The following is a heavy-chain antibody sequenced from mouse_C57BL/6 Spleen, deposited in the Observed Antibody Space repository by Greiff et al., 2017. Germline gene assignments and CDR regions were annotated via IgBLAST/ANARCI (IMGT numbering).Heavy chain of an antibody. D-gene: IGHD2-3*01. J-gene: IGHJ2*01. CDR3: TRRWGFPCYFDY. CDR1: GYTFTDYE. V-gene: IGHV1-15*01. Sequence: QVQLKQSGAELVRPGASVTMSCKASGYTFTDYEMNWVKQTPVHGLEWIGAIDPETGGTAYNQKFKGKAILTADKSSSTAYMVLRSLTSEDSAVYYFTRRWGFPCYFDYWGQGTTLTVSS. CDR2: IDPETGGT.